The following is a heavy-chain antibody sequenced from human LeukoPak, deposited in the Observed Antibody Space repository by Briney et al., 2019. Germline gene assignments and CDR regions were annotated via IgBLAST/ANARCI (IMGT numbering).Heavy chain of an antibody. D-gene: IGHD3-9*01. CDR1: GDSVSSNSAA. Sequence: SQTLSLTCAISGDSVSSNSAAWNWIRQSPSRGPEWLGRTYYRSKWYNDYAVSVKSRITINPDTSKNQFSLQLNSVTPEDTAVYYCARGDDIQSPGGFDYWGQGTLVTVSS. V-gene: IGHV6-1*01. CDR2: TYYRSKWYN. J-gene: IGHJ4*02. CDR3: ARGDDIQSPGGFDY.